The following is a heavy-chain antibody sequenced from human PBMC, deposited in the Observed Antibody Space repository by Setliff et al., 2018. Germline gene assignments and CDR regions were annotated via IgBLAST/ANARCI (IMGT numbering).Heavy chain of an antibody. Sequence: GGSLRLSCAASGFTFSSYAMSWVRQAPGKGLEWVSLITGSGGGTYYADSVKGRLTISRDNSKNTLYLQMNSLRAEDTAVYYCAKNRYESSGDNFHFWGQGTLVTVSS. CDR1: GFTFSSYA. J-gene: IGHJ4*02. D-gene: IGHD3-22*01. CDR3: AKNRYESSGDNFHF. CDR2: ITGSGGGT. V-gene: IGHV3-23*01.